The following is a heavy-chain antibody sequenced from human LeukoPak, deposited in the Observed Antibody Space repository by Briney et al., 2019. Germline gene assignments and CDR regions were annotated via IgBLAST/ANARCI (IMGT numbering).Heavy chain of an antibody. D-gene: IGHD1-26*01. CDR1: RYTFTGYY. J-gene: IGHJ5*02. V-gene: IGHV1-2*02. CDR2: INPNSGGT. CDR3: ARPAKALRGSNCFDP. Sequence: ASVKVSCKASRYTFTGYYMHWVRQAPGQGLEWMGWINPNSGGTNYAQKFQGRVTMTRDTSISTAYMELSRLRSDDTAVYYCARPAKALRGSNCFDPWGQGTLVTVSS.